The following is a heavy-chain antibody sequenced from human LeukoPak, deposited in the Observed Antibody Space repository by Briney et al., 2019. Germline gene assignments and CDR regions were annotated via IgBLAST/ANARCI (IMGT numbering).Heavy chain of an antibody. CDR3: ARDRGYSCGSTNHAFDI. CDR2: IYYSGST. V-gene: IGHV4-31*03. CDR1: GGSISSGGYY. J-gene: IGHJ3*02. D-gene: IGHD5-18*01. Sequence: PSETLSLTCTVSGGSISSGGYYWSWIRQHPGKGLEWIGYIYYSGSTYYNPSLKSRVTISVDTSKNQFSLKLSSVTAADTAVYYCARDRGYSCGSTNHAFDIWGQGTMVTVSS.